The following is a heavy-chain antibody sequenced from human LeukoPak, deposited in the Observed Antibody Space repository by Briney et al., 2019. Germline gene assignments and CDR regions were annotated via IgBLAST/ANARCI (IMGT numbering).Heavy chain of an antibody. CDR3: VRPTVSKEGWFDP. V-gene: IGHV4-39*01. CDR1: GGSISSSSYY. Sequence: SETLSLTCTVSGGSISSSSYYWGWIRQPPRKGLEFIGAIYYSGSTHYNPSLNRRVTMSIDASKNRFSLKVTSVTAADTAVYYCVRPTVSKEGWFDPWGQGTLVTVSS. CDR2: IYYSGST. D-gene: IGHD4-11*01. J-gene: IGHJ5*02.